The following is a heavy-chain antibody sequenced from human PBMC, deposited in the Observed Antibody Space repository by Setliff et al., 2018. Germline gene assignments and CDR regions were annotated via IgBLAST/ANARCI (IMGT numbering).Heavy chain of an antibody. Sequence: SETLSLTCSVSGGSISSGSDYWTWIRQPAGKGLEWIGHIYTSGSTYYNPSLKTRVTISVDTSKNQFSLRLSSVTAADTAVYYCVGGVVVIAFPGHWGQGTLVTVSS. D-gene: IGHD2-21*01. CDR2: IYTSGST. CDR1: GGSISSGSDY. J-gene: IGHJ4*02. CDR3: VGGVVVIAFPGH. V-gene: IGHV4-61*09.